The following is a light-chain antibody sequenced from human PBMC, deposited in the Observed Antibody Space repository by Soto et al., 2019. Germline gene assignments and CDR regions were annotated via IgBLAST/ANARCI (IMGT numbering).Light chain of an antibody. CDR1: ISDVLGYNY. CDR3: SSYTSSSTPHYV. V-gene: IGLV2-14*01. Sequence: QCSLTLPGSVSGSRGQSITMSCTGTISDVLGYNYVSWYQQHPGKAPKLMIYEVSNRPSGVSNRFSGSKSGNTASLTISGLQAEDEADYYCSSYTSSSTPHYVFGTGTKVTVL. J-gene: IGLJ1*01. CDR2: EVS.